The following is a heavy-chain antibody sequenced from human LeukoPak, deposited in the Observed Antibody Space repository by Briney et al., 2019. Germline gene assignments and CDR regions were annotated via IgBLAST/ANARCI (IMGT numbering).Heavy chain of an antibody. J-gene: IGHJ6*02. CDR3: ARDLLIDYHYHYGMDV. Sequence: ASVKVSCKASGYTFTSYYMHWVRQAPGQGLEWMGIINPSGGSTSYTQKFQGRVTMTRDTSTSTVYMELSSLRSEDTAVYYCARDLLIDYHYHYGMDVWGQGTTVTVSS. CDR1: GYTFTSYY. D-gene: IGHD2-8*01. CDR2: INPSGGST. V-gene: IGHV1-46*01.